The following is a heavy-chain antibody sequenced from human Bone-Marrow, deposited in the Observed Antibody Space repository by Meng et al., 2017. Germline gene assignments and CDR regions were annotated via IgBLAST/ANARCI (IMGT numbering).Heavy chain of an antibody. Sequence: GESLKISCAASGFTVSSHYMSWVRPAPGKGLEWVSVIYSGGSTYYADSVKGRFTISRDNAKNSLYLQMNSLSAEDTAVYYCARDRTHYYDSSGYYSGGDGFQHWGQGTLVTVSS. CDR2: IYSGGST. CDR1: GFTVSSHY. D-gene: IGHD3-22*01. V-gene: IGHV3-66*01. J-gene: IGHJ1*01. CDR3: ARDRTHYYDSSGYYSGGDGFQH.